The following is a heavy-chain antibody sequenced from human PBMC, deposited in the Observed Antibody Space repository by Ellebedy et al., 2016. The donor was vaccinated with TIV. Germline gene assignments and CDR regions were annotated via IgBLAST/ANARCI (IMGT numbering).Heavy chain of an antibody. CDR3: ARAIGGDEAY. CDR2: INGDGRSI. D-gene: IGHD4-17*01. Sequence: GGSLRLXXAASGFTFSSYWMHWVRQAPGKGLVWVSRINGDGRSIGYADSVKGRFTISRDNAKNTVYLQMNSLRDEDTAVYYCARAIGGDEAYWGQGTLVTVSS. V-gene: IGHV3-74*01. J-gene: IGHJ4*02. CDR1: GFTFSSYW.